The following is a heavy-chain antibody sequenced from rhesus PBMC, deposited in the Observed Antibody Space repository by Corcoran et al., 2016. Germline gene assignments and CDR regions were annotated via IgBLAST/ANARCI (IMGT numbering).Heavy chain of an antibody. V-gene: IGHV4-127*01. J-gene: IGHJ4*01. CDR3: ARGSCTGSGCYDY. CDR1: GYSISSGYG. Sequence: QVQLQESGPGLVKPSETLSLTCAVSGYSISSGYGWSWIRQPPGKGLKWIGYIGGSSGSTTYNPSLKSRVTISKDTSKNQFSLKLSSVTAADTAVYYCARGSCTGSGCYDYWGQGVLVTVSS. CDR2: IGGSSGST. D-gene: IGHD2-21*01.